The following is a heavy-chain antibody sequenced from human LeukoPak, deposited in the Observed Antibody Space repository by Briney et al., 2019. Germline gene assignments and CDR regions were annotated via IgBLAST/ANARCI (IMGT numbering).Heavy chain of an antibody. J-gene: IGHJ5*02. Sequence: ASVKVSCKASGGTFSSYAISWVRQAPGQVLEWMGRIIPILGIANYAQKFQGRVTITADKSTSTAYMELSSLRSEDTAVYYCARGVDLRQNWFDPWGQGTLVTVSS. V-gene: IGHV1-69*04. CDR2: IIPILGIA. CDR3: ARGVDLRQNWFDP. CDR1: GGTFSSYA. D-gene: IGHD3/OR15-3a*01.